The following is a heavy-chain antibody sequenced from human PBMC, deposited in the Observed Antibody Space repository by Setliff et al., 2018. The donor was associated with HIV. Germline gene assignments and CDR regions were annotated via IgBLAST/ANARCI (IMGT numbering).Heavy chain of an antibody. Sequence: GGSLRLSCAASGFTFSSYEMNWVRQAPGKGLEWVSYISSSGSTIYYADSVKGRFTISRDNAKNSLYLQMNRLRAEDTAVYFCARVPYSSSWDDYFDYWGQGTLVTVSS. V-gene: IGHV3-48*03. J-gene: IGHJ4*02. D-gene: IGHD6-13*01. CDR1: GFTFSSYE. CDR2: ISSSGSTI. CDR3: ARVPYSSSWDDYFDY.